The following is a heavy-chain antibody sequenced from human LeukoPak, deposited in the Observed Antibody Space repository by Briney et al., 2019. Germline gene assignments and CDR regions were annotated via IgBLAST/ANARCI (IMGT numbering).Heavy chain of an antibody. J-gene: IGHJ4*02. V-gene: IGHV3-49*04. CDR1: GFTFSSYW. CDR2: IRSTAYGGTT. D-gene: IGHD5-12*01. Sequence: PGGSLRLSCAASGFTFSSYWMSWVRQAPGKGLEWVGFIRSTAYGGTTEYAASVKARFTISRDDSKSIAYLQMNSLKTEDTAVYYCTRGYSGYEQFDYWGQGTLVTVSS. CDR3: TRGYSGYEQFDY.